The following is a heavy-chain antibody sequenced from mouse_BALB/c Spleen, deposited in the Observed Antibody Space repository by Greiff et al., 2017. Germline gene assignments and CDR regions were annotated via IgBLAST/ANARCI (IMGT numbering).Heavy chain of an antibody. CDR3: ASPIYYGNYAWFAY. CDR2: IDPANGNT. CDR1: GFNIKDTY. D-gene: IGHD2-1*01. Sequence: DVQLQQSGAELVKPGASVKLSCTASGFNIKDTYMHWVKQRPEQGLEWIGRIDPANGNTKYDPKFQGKATITADTSSNTAYLQLSSLTSEDTAVYYCASPIYYGNYAWFAYWGQGTLVTVSA. J-gene: IGHJ3*01. V-gene: IGHV14-3*02.